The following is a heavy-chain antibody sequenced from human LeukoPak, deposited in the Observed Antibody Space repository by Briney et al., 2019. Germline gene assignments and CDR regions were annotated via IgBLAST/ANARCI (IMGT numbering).Heavy chain of an antibody. CDR1: GFTFSSYA. J-gene: IGHJ4*02. D-gene: IGHD2-2*01. V-gene: IGHV3-30-3*01. CDR2: ISYDGSNK. Sequence: GGSLRLSCSASGFTFSSYAMHRVRQAPGKVLEWVAVISYDGSNKYYADSVKGRFTISRDNSKNTLYLQMNSLRAEDTDVYYCARGTGFRSTSSLWYFDYWGQGTLVTVSS. CDR3: ARGTGFRSTSSLWYFDY.